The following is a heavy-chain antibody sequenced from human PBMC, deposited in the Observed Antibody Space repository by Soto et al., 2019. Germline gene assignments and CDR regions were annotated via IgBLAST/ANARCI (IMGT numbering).Heavy chain of an antibody. J-gene: IGHJ6*02. D-gene: IGHD5-18*01. Sequence: GGSLRLSCAASGFTFSNYAMHWVRQAPGKGLEWVAVISYDGSDKYNANSVKGRFTISRDNSKNTLYLQMNSLRAEDTAVYYCARDTGPNGYNYYYFGMDVWGQGTAVTVSS. CDR2: ISYDGSDK. V-gene: IGHV3-30-3*01. CDR3: ARDTGPNGYNYYYFGMDV. CDR1: GFTFSNYA.